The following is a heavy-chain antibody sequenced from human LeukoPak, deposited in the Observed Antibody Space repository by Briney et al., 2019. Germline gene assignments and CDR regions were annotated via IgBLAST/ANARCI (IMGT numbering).Heavy chain of an antibody. J-gene: IGHJ5*02. V-gene: IGHV3-74*01. Sequence: GSLRLSCAASGFTFSSYWMHWVRQAPGKGLVWVSRINSDGSSTSYADSVKGRFTISRDNAKNPLYLQMNSLRAEDTAVYYCARDPESSDWFDPWGQGTLVTVSS. CDR2: INSDGSST. D-gene: IGHD3-10*01. CDR1: GFTFSSYW. CDR3: ARDPESSDWFDP.